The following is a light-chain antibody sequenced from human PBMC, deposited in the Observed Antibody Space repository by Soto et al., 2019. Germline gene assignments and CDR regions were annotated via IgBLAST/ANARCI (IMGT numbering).Light chain of an antibody. J-gene: IGKJ1*01. CDR1: QSVSSNY. V-gene: IGKV3D-20*02. CDR2: GAS. CDR3: QQRSNWPPWT. Sequence: EIVMTQSPATLSVSPGERATLSCRASQSVSSNYLAWYQQKPGQAPRLLIHGASSRATAVPDRFSGSGSGTDFTLTISSLEPEDFAVYYCQQRSNWPPWTFGQGTKVDIK.